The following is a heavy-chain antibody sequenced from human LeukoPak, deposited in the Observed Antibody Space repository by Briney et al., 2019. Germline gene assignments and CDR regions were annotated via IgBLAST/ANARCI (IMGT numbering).Heavy chain of an antibody. V-gene: IGHV4-61*02. D-gene: IGHD6-19*01. CDR3: ARQGYSSGWFDY. J-gene: IGHJ4*02. Sequence: SETLSLTCAVSGGAISSGSYYWNWIRQSAGKGLEWIGRIYTSGTTNSNPSLKSRVTISVDTSKNQFSLKLSSVTAADTAVYYCARQGYSSGWFDYWGQGTLVTVSS. CDR2: IYTSGTT. CDR1: GGAISSGSYY.